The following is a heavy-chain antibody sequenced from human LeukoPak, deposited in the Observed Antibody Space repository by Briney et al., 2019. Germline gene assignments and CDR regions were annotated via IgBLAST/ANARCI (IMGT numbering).Heavy chain of an antibody. CDR1: GFTFSSYG. D-gene: IGHD1-1*01. Sequence: GGSLRLSCAASGFTFSSYGMHWVRQAPGKGLEWVAVIWYGGSNKYYADSVKGRFTISRDNSKNTLCLQMNSLRAEDTAMYYCAKEGPLEALDYWGQGTLVTVSS. CDR3: AKEGPLEALDY. J-gene: IGHJ4*02. V-gene: IGHV3-30*02. CDR2: IWYGGSNK.